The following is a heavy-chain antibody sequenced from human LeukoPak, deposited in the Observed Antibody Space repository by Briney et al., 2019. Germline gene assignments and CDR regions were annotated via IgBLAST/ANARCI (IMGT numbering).Heavy chain of an antibody. D-gene: IGHD4-23*01. CDR1: GYTFTGYY. V-gene: IGHV1-2*02. CDR3: ATFYGGYRPYFDY. CDR2: INPNIGGT. Sequence: WASVKVSCKASGYTFTGYYMHWVRQAPGQGLEWMGWINPNIGGTNYAQKFQGRVTMTRDTSISTAYMDLSSLTSDDTAVYYCATFYGGYRPYFDYWGQGTLVTVSS. J-gene: IGHJ4*02.